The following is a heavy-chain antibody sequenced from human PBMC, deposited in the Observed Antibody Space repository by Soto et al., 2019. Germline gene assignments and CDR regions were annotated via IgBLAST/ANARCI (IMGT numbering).Heavy chain of an antibody. V-gene: IGHV4-31*03. CDR1: GGSISSGGYY. Sequence: QVQLQESGPGLVKPSQTLSLTCTVSGGSISSGGYYWSWIRQHPGKGLEWIGYIYYSGSTYYNPSRKSRVTIXEDXSXSQFSLKLSSVTAADTAVYYCARAREDSSWLHHGYYWGQGTLVTVSS. CDR2: IYYSGST. J-gene: IGHJ4*02. D-gene: IGHD6-13*01. CDR3: ARAREDSSWLHHGYY.